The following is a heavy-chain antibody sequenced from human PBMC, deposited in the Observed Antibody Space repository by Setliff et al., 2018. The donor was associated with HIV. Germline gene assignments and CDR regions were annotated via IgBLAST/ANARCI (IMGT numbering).Heavy chain of an antibody. CDR2: IMSIFGTA. D-gene: IGHD1-26*01. Sequence: GASVKVSCKASGGSFSSYGLSWVRQAPGQGLEWMGGIMSIFGTANYAQKFQGRVTIIADASTNTVNMELSSLRSEDTAVYYCARGVDGSYRKFFDNWGQGTLVTVSS. V-gene: IGHV1-69*13. CDR3: ARGVDGSYRKFFDN. CDR1: GGSFSSYG. J-gene: IGHJ4*02.